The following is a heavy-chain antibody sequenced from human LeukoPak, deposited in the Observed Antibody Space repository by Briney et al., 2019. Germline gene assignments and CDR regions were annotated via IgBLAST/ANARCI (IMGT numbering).Heavy chain of an antibody. Sequence: SVKVSCKASGANFSTSSFSWVRQAPGQGLEWRGRVIPTLEIVRYAQKFQGRVTITADKSTSTTYMELSSLRSEDTAIYFCARVVYHDSSPYFARSIPTADYWGQGTLVTVSS. CDR1: GANFSTSS. CDR3: ARVVYHDSSPYFARSIPTADY. D-gene: IGHD3-22*01. CDR2: VIPTLEIV. V-gene: IGHV1-69*04. J-gene: IGHJ4*02.